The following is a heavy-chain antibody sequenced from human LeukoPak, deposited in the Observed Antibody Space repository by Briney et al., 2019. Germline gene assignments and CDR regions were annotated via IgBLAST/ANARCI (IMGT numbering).Heavy chain of an antibody. Sequence: SETLSLTCSVSGYSISSGYHWGWIRQPPGKGLEWIGSTYHSGNTYYNPSLKSRVIISVDTSKNQFSLKLSSVTAADTAVYYCARQNPRYYYGSGSYYSDYYYYYMDVWGKGTTVTVSS. CDR2: TYHSGNT. CDR3: ARQNPRYYYGSGSYYSDYYYYYMDV. V-gene: IGHV4-38-2*02. CDR1: GYSISSGYH. J-gene: IGHJ6*03. D-gene: IGHD3-10*01.